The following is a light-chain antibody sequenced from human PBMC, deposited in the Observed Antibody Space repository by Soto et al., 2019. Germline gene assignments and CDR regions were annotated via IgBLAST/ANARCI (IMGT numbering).Light chain of an antibody. CDR1: QSISSW. Sequence: DIQMTQSPSTLSASVGDRVTITCRASQSISSWLAWYQQKPGKAPKLLIYKASSLESGVPSRFSGSGSGTEFTLNISSLQPDDFATYYCQQFNGDLTFGGGTKVEIK. CDR3: QQFNGDLT. CDR2: KAS. V-gene: IGKV1-5*03. J-gene: IGKJ4*01.